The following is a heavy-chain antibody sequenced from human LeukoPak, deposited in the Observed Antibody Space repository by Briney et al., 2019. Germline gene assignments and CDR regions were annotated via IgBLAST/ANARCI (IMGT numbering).Heavy chain of an antibody. CDR3: AKEDGDCSGGSCYGYYFDY. Sequence: PGGSLRLSCAASGFTFSSYGMHWVRQAPGKGLEWVAVISYDGSNKYYADSVKGRFTISRDNSKNTLYLQMNSLRAEDTAVYYCAKEDGDCSGGSCYGYYFDYWGQGTLVTVSS. J-gene: IGHJ4*02. CDR2: ISYDGSNK. V-gene: IGHV3-30*18. D-gene: IGHD2-15*01. CDR1: GFTFSSYG.